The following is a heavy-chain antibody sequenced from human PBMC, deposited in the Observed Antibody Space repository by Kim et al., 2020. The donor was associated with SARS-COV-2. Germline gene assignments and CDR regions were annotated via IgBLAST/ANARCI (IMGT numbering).Heavy chain of an antibody. CDR3: ARSRGVGATFDY. D-gene: IGHD1-26*01. V-gene: IGHV4-39*01. J-gene: IGHJ4*02. Sequence: SETLSLTCTVSGGSISSSSYYWGWIRQPPGKGLEWIGSIYYSGSTYYNPSLKSRVTISVDTSKNQFSLKLSSVTAADTAVYYCARSRGVGATFDYWGQGTLVTVSS. CDR1: GGSISSSSYY. CDR2: IYYSGST.